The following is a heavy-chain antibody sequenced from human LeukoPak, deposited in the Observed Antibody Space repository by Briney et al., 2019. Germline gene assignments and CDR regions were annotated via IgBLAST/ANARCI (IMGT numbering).Heavy chain of an antibody. V-gene: IGHV4-39*07. CDR2: IYFTGSS. D-gene: IGHD3-9*01. CDR3: ARAPTRPSDTVTGYLFDS. CDR1: DVSIKNSSFS. Sequence: SETLSLTCSISDVSIKNSSFSWGWIRQPPGKGLEWIGNIYFTGSSYYNPSLMRRVTISVDTSKNQCFLKLGSVTAADTAVYYCARAPTRPSDTVTGYLFDSWGQGTLVTVSS. J-gene: IGHJ4*02.